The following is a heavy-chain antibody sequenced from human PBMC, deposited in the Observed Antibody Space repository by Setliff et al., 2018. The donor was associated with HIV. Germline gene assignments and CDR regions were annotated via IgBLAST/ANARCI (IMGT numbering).Heavy chain of an antibody. V-gene: IGHV3-73*01. CDR1: GFSNSA. CDR2: IRSKANNYAT. CDR3: TRHRGSFDY. D-gene: IGHD1-26*01. Sequence: GGSLRLSCAASGFSNSALHWVRQAPGKGLEWVGRIRSKANNYATEDGASVKGRFIISRDDSKNMAYLQMNSLRTEDTAIYYCTRHRGSFDYWGLGTLVTVSS. J-gene: IGHJ4*02.